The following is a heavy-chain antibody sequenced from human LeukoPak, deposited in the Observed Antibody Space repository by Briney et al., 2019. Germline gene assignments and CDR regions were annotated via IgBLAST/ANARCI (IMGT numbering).Heavy chain of an antibody. CDR1: GYTFTSYY. D-gene: IGHD3-16*02. Sequence: GASVNVSCKASGYTFTSYYMHWVRQAPGQGLEWMGIINPSGGSTSYAQKFQGRVTMTRDTSTSTVYMELSSLRSEDTAVYYCARSNIMITFGGVIVIPGGGYGMDVWGQGTTVTVSS. CDR3: ARSNIMITFGGVIVIPGGGYGMDV. CDR2: INPSGGST. J-gene: IGHJ6*02. V-gene: IGHV1-46*01.